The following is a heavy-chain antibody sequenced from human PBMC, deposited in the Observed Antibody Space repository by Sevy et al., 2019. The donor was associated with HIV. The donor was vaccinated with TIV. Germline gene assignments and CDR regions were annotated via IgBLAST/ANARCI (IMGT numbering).Heavy chain of an antibody. J-gene: IGHJ4*02. Sequence: GGSLRLSCAASGFTFSSYDMHWVRQATGKGLEWVSGIGSAGDTYYSGSVKGRFTISRENAKNSLYLQMNSLRAGDTAVYYCARRSNYYDSSGYSCFDYWGQGTLVTVSS. CDR2: IGSAGDT. D-gene: IGHD3-22*01. CDR1: GFTFSSYD. V-gene: IGHV3-13*01. CDR3: ARRSNYYDSSGYSCFDY.